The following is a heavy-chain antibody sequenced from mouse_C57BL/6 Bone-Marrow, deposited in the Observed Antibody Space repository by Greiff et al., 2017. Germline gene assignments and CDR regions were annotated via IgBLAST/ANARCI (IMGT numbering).Heavy chain of an antibody. CDR2: IYPRSGNT. CDR1: GYTFTSYG. V-gene: IGHV1-81*01. J-gene: IGHJ3*01. Sequence: QVQLQQSGAELARPGASVKLSCKASGYTFTSYGISWVKQRTGKGLEGIGEIYPRSGNTYYNEKFKGKATLTADKSSSTAYMELRSLTSEDSAVYFWAPEGIYDYGSSSSWFAYWGQGTLVTVSA. D-gene: IGHD1-1*01. CDR3: APEGIYDYGSSSSWFAY.